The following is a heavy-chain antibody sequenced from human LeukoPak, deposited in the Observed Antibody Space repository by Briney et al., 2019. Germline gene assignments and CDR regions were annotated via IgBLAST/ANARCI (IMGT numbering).Heavy chain of an antibody. CDR2: IGLGVDI. CDR1: GFSFTAYS. V-gene: IGHV3-48*01. J-gene: IGHJ4*02. CDR3: ARRFDS. Sequence: SLRLSCAASGFSFTAYSMNWVRQAPGRGLEWISYIGLGVDIYYTDSVTGRFTVSRDTAKNSLYLQMNGLRVEDTAVYYCARRFDSWGQGTLVTVSS.